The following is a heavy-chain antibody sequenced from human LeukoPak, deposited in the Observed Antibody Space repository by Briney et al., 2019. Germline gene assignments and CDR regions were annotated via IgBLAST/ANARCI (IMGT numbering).Heavy chain of an antibody. D-gene: IGHD6-19*01. V-gene: IGHV3-23*01. CDR3: ASPGIAVAGTVFDAFDI. CDR1: GFTFSSYE. CDR2: ISAGGGST. J-gene: IGHJ3*02. Sequence: GGSLRLSCAASGFTFSSYEMNWVRQAPGKGLEWVSAISAGGGSTYYADSVKGRFTISRDNSKNTLYLQMNSLRAEDTAVYYCASPGIAVAGTVFDAFDIWGQGTMVTVSS.